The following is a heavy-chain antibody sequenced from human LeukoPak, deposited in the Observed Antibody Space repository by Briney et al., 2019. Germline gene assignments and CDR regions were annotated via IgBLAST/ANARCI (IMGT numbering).Heavy chain of an antibody. V-gene: IGHV3-20*04. Sequence: GGSLRLSCAASRFTFNDYGMSWVRQAPGKGLEWVSSINWNGDSTVYTDSVKGRFTISRDNAKNSLYLQMNSLRVEDTAFYYCARNFGGGDRSGPYYWGQGTLVTVSS. J-gene: IGHJ4*02. CDR2: INWNGDST. CDR3: ARNFGGGDRSGPYY. CDR1: RFTFNDYG. D-gene: IGHD3-22*01.